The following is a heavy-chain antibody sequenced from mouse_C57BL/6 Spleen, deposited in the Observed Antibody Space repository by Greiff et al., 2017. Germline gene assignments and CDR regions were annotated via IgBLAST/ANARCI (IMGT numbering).Heavy chain of an antibody. D-gene: IGHD2-5*01. CDR1: GYAFTNYL. V-gene: IGHV1-54*01. CDR3: AKFGYSNYGDY. J-gene: IGHJ2*01. CDR2: INPGSGGT. Sequence: QVQLQQSGAELVRPGTSVKVSCKASGYAFTNYLIEWVKQRPGQGLEWIGVINPGSGGTNYTEKFKGKATLTADKSSSTAYMQLSSLTSEDSAVYFCAKFGYSNYGDYWGQGTTLTVSS.